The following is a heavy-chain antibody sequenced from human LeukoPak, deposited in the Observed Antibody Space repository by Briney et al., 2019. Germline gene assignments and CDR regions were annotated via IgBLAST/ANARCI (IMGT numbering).Heavy chain of an antibody. CDR2: IKPDTGAT. CDR1: AYTFTGHY. V-gene: IGHV1-2*02. CDR3: ARDHDFGPDY. D-gene: IGHD4/OR15-4a*01. Sequence: GASLKVSCKASAYTFTGHYFHWLRQAPGQGLEWMGWIKPDTGATNFAQKFHGRLTMTTDTSISTGYMELRSLTSDDTAMYYCARDHDFGPDYWGQGTLVTVS. J-gene: IGHJ4*02.